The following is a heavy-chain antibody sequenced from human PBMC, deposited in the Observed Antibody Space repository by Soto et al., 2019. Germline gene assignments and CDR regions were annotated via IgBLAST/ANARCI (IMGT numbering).Heavy chain of an antibody. CDR2: IYYTRAT. Sequence: QVELQESGPRLVKSSGTLSLTCEVSSGSISTGNWWSWVRQPPGKGLEWIGEIYYTRATNYNPSLKGRAPMTIDKSKDQFSLILTSATAADTAVYYCARVFSSGSGWMYYFDFWGQGTLVSVSS. CDR1: SGSISTGNW. D-gene: IGHD6-25*01. CDR3: ARVFSSGSGWMYYFDF. J-gene: IGHJ4*02. V-gene: IGHV4-4*02.